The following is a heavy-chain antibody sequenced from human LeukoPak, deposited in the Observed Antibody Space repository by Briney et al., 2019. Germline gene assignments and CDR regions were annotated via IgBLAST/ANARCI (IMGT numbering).Heavy chain of an antibody. CDR2: IYYSGST. J-gene: IGHJ4*02. Sequence: SETLSLTCTVSGGSISSYYWSWIRQPPGKGLEWIGYIYYSGSTNYNPSLKSRVTISVDTSKNQFSLKLSSVTAADTAVYYCASLRGSGSKTDYWGQGTLVTVSS. D-gene: IGHD3-10*01. CDR3: ASLRGSGSKTDY. V-gene: IGHV4-59*01. CDR1: GGSISSYY.